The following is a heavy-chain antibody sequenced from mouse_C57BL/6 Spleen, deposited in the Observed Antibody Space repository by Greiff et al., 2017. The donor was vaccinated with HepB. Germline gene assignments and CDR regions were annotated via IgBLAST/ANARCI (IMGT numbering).Heavy chain of an antibody. Sequence: VQLQQPGAELVKPGASVKMSCKASGYTFTSYWITWVKQRPGQGLEWIGDIYPGSGSTNYNEKFKSKATLTVDTSSSTAYMQLSSLTSEDSAVYYCARGVYDYEYYFDYWGQGTTLTVSS. J-gene: IGHJ2*01. D-gene: IGHD2-4*01. CDR1: GYTFTSYW. V-gene: IGHV1-55*01. CDR3: ARGVYDYEYYFDY. CDR2: IYPGSGST.